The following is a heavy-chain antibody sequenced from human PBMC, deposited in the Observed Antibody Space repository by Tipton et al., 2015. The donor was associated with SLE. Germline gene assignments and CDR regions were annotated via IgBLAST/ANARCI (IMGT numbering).Heavy chain of an antibody. CDR3: AVRDFWSPKGACDI. D-gene: IGHD3-3*01. CDR1: GGSFSGYY. Sequence: TLSLTCAVYGGSFSGYYWSWIRQPPGKGLEWIGEINHSGSTNYNPSLKSRVTISVDTSKNQFSLKLSSVTAADTAVYYCAVRDFWSPKGACDIWGQGTMVTVSS. V-gene: IGHV4-34*01. J-gene: IGHJ3*02. CDR2: INHSGST.